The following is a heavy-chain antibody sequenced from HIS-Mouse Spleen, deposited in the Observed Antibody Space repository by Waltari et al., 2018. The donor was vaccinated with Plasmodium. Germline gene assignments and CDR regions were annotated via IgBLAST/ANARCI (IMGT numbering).Heavy chain of an antibody. Sequence: QVQLQESGPGLVKPSETLSLTCTVSGGSISSYYWSWIRQPPGKGLEWIGYIDYSGRTTYNPSLKRLVNISVDTSKNQFALKLSSVTAADTAVYYCAREPYDILTGYYDAFDIWGQGTMVTVSS. D-gene: IGHD3-9*01. CDR2: IDYSGRT. J-gene: IGHJ3*02. V-gene: IGHV4-59*01. CDR3: AREPYDILTGYYDAFDI. CDR1: GGSISSYY.